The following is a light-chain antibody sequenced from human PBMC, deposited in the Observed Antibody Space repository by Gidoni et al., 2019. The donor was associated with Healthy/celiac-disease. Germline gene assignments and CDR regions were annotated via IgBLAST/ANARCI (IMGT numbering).Light chain of an antibody. CDR1: QDISNY. CDR2: DAS. CDR3: QQDDNRPYT. V-gene: IGKV1-33*01. Sequence: DIQMTQTPSSLSASVGDRVTITCQASQDISNYLNWYQQKPGKAPKLLIYDASNWETGVPSRFSGSGSGTDFTFTISSLEPEDIATYYCQQDDNRPYTFGQGTKLEIK. J-gene: IGKJ2*01.